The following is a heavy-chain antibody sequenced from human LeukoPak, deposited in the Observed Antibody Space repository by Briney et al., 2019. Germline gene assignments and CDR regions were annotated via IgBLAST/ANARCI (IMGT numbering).Heavy chain of an antibody. Sequence: ASVKVSCKASGYTFTSYGISWVRQAPGQGLEWTGWISAYNGNTNYAQKLQGRVTMTTDTSTSTAYMELRSLRSDDTAVYYCARSLGDYCSGGSCYLDYWGQGTLVTVSS. CDR2: ISAYNGNT. V-gene: IGHV1-18*01. CDR1: GYTFTSYG. CDR3: ARSLGDYCSGGSCYLDY. D-gene: IGHD2-15*01. J-gene: IGHJ4*02.